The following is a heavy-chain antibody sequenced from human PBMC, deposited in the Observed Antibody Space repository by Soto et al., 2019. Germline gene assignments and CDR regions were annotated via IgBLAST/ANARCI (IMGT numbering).Heavy chain of an antibody. CDR3: TTDFAPYDSSGYSGY. CDR1: GFTFSNAW. D-gene: IGHD3-22*01. V-gene: IGHV3-15*01. J-gene: IGHJ4*02. CDR2: IKSKTDGGTT. Sequence: PGGSLRLSCAASGFTFSNAWMSWVRQAPGKGLEWVGRIKSKTDGGTTDYAAPVKGRFTISRDDSKNTLYLQMNSLKTEDTAVYYRTTDFAPYDSSGYSGYWGQGTLVTVSS.